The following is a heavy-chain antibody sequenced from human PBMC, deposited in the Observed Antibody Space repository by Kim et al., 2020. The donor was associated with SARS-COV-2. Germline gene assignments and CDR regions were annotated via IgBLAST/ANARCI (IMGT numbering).Heavy chain of an antibody. Sequence: SETLSLTCTVSGGSISSYYWSWIRQPPGKGLEWIGYIYYSGSTNYNPSLKSRVTISVDTSKNQFSLKLSCVTAADTAVYYCARAEASVGTYGMDVWGQGTTVTVSS. V-gene: IGHV4-59*01. CDR3: ARAEASVGTYGMDV. D-gene: IGHD1-26*01. CDR1: GGSISSYY. CDR2: IYYSGST. J-gene: IGHJ6*02.